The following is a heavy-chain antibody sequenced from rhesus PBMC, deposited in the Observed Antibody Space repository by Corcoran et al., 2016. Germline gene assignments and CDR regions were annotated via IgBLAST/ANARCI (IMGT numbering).Heavy chain of an antibody. J-gene: IGHJ4*01. V-gene: IGHV4-93*02. D-gene: IGHD6-31*01. CDR2: IYGSGGST. Sequence: QVQLQESGPAVVKPSETLSLTCAVSGGSIGSSNWWSWIRQSPGQGLEWIGGIYGSGGSTEYNPSLKSRVTSSIDTSKNQFALKLSSVTAADTAVYYCARHYSSGCDYWCQGVLVTVSS. CDR1: GGSIGSSNW. CDR3: ARHYSSGCDY.